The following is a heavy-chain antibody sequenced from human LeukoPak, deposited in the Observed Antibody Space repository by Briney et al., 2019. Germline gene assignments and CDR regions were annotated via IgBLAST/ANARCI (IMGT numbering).Heavy chain of an antibody. J-gene: IGHJ4*02. V-gene: IGHV1-18*01. Sequence: ASVKVSCKASGYTFTTYGVGWVRQAPGQGLEWVGWISGYNGDTNHAQKFQGRVTMTTDTSTSTAYMELRSLTSDDAAVYYCVRESTSGWYGDYWGQGTLVTVSP. CDR2: ISGYNGDT. D-gene: IGHD6-19*01. CDR3: VRESTSGWYGDY. CDR1: GYTFTTYG.